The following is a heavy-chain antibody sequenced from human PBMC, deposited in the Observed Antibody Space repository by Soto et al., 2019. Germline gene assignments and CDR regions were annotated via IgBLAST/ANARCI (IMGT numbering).Heavy chain of an antibody. Sequence: GGSLRLSCAASGFTFSSYAMSWVRQASGKGLEWVSGISEDGGATTYADSVKGRFTISRDYFKNTLELQMDSLRVEDTAVYFCAKDYSSALAATGEKIFDYWGQGILVTVSS. CDR3: AKDYSSALAATGEKIFDY. CDR1: GFTFSSYA. D-gene: IGHD6-13*01. J-gene: IGHJ4*02. V-gene: IGHV3-23*01. CDR2: ISEDGGAT.